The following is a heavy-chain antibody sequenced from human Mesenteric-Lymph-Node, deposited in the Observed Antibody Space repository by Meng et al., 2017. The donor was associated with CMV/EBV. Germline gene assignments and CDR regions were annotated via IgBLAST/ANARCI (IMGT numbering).Heavy chain of an antibody. CDR2: IFYTGST. J-gene: IGHJ4*02. Sequence: SGGSVSNGDPSWSWVRQPPGRGLELLGYIFYTGSTYYNPSLKGRVTMSMDRSKSQFSLKLTSVTAADTAVYYCANDYGSGSYRFDYWGQGTLVTVSS. CDR3: ANDYGSGSYRFDY. CDR1: GGSVSNGDPS. D-gene: IGHD3-10*01. V-gene: IGHV4-30-2*01.